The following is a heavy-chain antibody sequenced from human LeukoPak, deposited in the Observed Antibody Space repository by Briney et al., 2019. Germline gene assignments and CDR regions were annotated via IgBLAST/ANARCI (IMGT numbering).Heavy chain of an antibody. J-gene: IGHJ4*02. V-gene: IGHV1-18*01. D-gene: IGHD3-10*01. CDR3: ARVGRITMVRGVIAYYFDY. CDR1: GYTFTSYG. CDR2: ISAYNGNT. Sequence: ASVKVSCKASGYTFTSYGISWVRQAPGQGPEWMGWISAYNGNTNYAQKIQGRVTMTTDTSTSTAYMELRSLRSDDTAVYYCARVGRITMVRGVIAYYFDYWGQGTLVTVSS.